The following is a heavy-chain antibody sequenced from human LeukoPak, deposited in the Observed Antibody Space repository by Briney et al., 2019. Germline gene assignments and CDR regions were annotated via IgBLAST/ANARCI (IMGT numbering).Heavy chain of an antibody. V-gene: IGHV3-11*01. CDR2: ISNRGFST. CDR3: ARNKRRFDQ. Sequence: GGSLKLSCAASGFNISDHCMSWIRQAPGRGLEWVSYISNRGFSTYYADSVKGRFTISRDNTKNSLYLEMQSLRVEDTAVYYCARNKRRFDQWGQGTVVTVSS. CDR1: GFNISDHC. J-gene: IGHJ4*02.